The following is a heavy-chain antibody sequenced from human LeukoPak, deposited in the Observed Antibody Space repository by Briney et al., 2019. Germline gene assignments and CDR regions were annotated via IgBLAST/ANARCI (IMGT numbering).Heavy chain of an antibody. CDR2: IYHSGST. J-gene: IGHJ4*02. Sequence: SETLSLTCTVSAYSISSGYYWGWIRQPPGKGLEWIGSIYHSGSTYYNPSLKSRVTISVDTSKNQFSLKLSSVTAADTAVYYCARLYGSGNNWGQGTLVTVSS. CDR3: ARLYGSGNN. V-gene: IGHV4-38-2*02. D-gene: IGHD3-10*01. CDR1: AYSISSGYY.